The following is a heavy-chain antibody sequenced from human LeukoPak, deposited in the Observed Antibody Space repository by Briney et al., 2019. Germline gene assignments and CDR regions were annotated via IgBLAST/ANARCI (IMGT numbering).Heavy chain of an antibody. CDR3: ARRGITYSSSFFAY. Sequence: TSETLSLTCTVSGDSIGNSNYYWAWVRQPPGKGLERLGSIFYSGSTYYNPSLKSRVTISVDTSKNQFSLNLHSVTAADTATYYCARRGITYSSSFFAYWGQGTLVTVSS. J-gene: IGHJ4*02. CDR1: GDSIGNSNYY. V-gene: IGHV4-39*01. D-gene: IGHD6-13*01. CDR2: IFYSGST.